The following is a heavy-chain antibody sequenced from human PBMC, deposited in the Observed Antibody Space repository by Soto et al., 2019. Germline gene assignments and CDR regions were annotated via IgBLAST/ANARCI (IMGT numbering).Heavy chain of an antibody. CDR2: IYYSGST. J-gene: IGHJ6*02. D-gene: IGHD3-10*01. CDR1: GGSISSGGYY. V-gene: IGHV4-31*03. CDR3: ARVFGFGGMDV. Sequence: SETLSLTCTVSGGSISSGGYYWSWIRQHPGKGLEWIGYIYYSGSTYFNPSLKSRVTISVDTSKNQFSLKLSSVTAADTAVYYCARVFGFGGMDVWGQGTTVTVSS.